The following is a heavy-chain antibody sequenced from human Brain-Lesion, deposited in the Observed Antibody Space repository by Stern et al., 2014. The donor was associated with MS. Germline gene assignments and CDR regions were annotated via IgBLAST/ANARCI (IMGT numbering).Heavy chain of an antibody. V-gene: IGHV4-39*01. CDR1: GGSVSSTSYA. D-gene: IGHD2-15*01. Sequence: QLVESGPGLVKPSETLSLTCTVAGGSVSSTSYALAWIRQPPGKGLEGIGTIYYSGNTYYSPSPKSRLTISLDTSQHQFSLQLRSVTAADTAVYYCAGEEDIRYCSGGSCTGNWFDPWGQGTLVTVSS. CDR3: AGEEDIRYCSGGSCTGNWFDP. CDR2: IYYSGNT. J-gene: IGHJ5*02.